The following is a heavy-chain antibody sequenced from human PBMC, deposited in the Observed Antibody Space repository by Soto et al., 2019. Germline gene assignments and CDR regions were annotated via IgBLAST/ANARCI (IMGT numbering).Heavy chain of an antibody. D-gene: IGHD3-3*01. CDR3: AXDRNDFWSGPPSGWFDP. CDR2: ISAYNGNT. V-gene: IGHV1-18*01. CDR1: GYTFTSCG. J-gene: IGHJ5*02. Sequence: ASVKVSCKASGYTFTSCGISWVRQAPGQGLEWMGWISAYNGNTNYAQKLQGRVTMTTDTSTSTAYMELRSLRSDDTAVYYCAXDRNDFWSGPPSGWFDPWGQGTLVTVSS.